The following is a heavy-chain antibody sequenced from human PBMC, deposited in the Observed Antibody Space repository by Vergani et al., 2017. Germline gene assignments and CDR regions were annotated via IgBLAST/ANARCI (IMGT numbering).Heavy chain of an antibody. V-gene: IGHV3-15*07. CDR2: IKSTFDRGTT. CDR1: GFSFRNAW. Sequence: EVQLVESGGGIVKPGGSLRLSCVASGFSFRNAWMNWVRRTPGKGLEWVGRIKSTFDRGTTDYAATVKGRFTISRDDSKNTLLLQMNGLKTEDIGVYYCTTDPRYSGDGSCYWLKDHHYYGMDVWGQGTTVTVSS. CDR3: TTDPRYSGDGSCYWLKDHHYYGMDV. J-gene: IGHJ6*02. D-gene: IGHD2-21*01.